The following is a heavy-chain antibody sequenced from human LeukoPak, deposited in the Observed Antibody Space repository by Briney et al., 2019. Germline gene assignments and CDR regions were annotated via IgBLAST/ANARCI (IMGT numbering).Heavy chain of an antibody. V-gene: IGHV3-74*01. CDR2: IDPHGSTT. CDR1: GFTFSSDW. Sequence: PGGSLRLSCAASGFTFSSDWMHWVRQPPGKGLVWVSRIDPHGSTTSYADSVKGRFTISRDNAKNTLYLQMNSLRAEGTAVYYCARVRVGAYDFEYWGQGTLVTVSS. CDR3: ARVRVGAYDFEY. D-gene: IGHD3-10*01. J-gene: IGHJ4*02.